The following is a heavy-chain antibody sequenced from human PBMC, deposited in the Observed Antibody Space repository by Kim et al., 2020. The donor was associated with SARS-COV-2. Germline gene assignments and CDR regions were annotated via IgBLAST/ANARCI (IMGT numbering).Heavy chain of an antibody. CDR1: GFTVSSNY. Sequence: GGSLRLSCAASGFTVSSNYMSWVRQAPGKGLEWVSVIYSCGSTYYADSLQGRFTISRDNSKNTLYLQMNSLRAEDTAVYYCARDIISFCGQGILVTASS. J-gene: IGHJ4*02. CDR3: ARDIISF. V-gene: IGHV3-66*01. CDR2: IYSCGST. D-gene: IGHD3-10*01.